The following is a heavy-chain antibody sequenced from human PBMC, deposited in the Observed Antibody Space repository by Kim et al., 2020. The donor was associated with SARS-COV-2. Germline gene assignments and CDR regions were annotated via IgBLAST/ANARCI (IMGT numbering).Heavy chain of an antibody. D-gene: IGHD5-18*01. CDR2: IYYSGST. J-gene: IGHJ4*02. CDR3: ACRDGYTHAFAS. Sequence: SETLSLTCTVSGGSISSYYWSWIRQPPGKGLEWIGYIYYSGSTNYNPSSKSRATISVDTSKNKFSLKLTSVTAADTAVFYFACRDGYTHAFASWGQGSVV. CDR1: GGSISSYY. V-gene: IGHV4-59*01.